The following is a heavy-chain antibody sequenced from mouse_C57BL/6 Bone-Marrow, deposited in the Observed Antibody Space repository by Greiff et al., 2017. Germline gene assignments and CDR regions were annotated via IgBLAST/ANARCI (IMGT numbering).Heavy chain of an antibody. CDR2: INYDGSST. Sequence: EVQLVESEGGLVQPGSSMKFSCTASGFTFSDYYMAWVRQVPEKGLEWVANINYDGSSTNYLEYLKSRVIISRDTAKNILYLQMSSLKSEDTATXFFARDYYGMDYWGQRTTLTVPS. J-gene: IGHJ2*01. CDR3: ARDYYGMDY. D-gene: IGHD1-1*01. CDR1: GFTFSDYY. V-gene: IGHV5-16*01.